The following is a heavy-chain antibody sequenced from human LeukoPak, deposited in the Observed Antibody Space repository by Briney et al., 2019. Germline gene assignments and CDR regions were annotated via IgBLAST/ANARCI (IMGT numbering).Heavy chain of an antibody. V-gene: IGHV3-7*01. CDR2: INQDGGEE. CDR3: AKNQQLWRSFDL. CDR1: GFSFSTYW. Sequence: GGSLRLSCAASGFSFSTYWMRWVRQAPGKGLEWVANINQDGGEEYYVDSVKGRFTISRDNAKNSLYLQMNSLRAEDTAVYYCAKNQQLWRSFDLWGRGTLLTVSS. D-gene: IGHD6-13*01. J-gene: IGHJ2*01.